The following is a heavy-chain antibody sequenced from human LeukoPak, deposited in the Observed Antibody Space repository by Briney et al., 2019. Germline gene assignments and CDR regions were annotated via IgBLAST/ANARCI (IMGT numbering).Heavy chain of an antibody. CDR3: ARVGCSSTSCYAGGWFDP. J-gene: IGHJ5*02. V-gene: IGHV3-53*01. CDR1: GFTVSSNY. Sequence: PGGSLRLSCAASGFTVSSNYMSWVRQAPGKGLEWVSVIYSGGSTYYADSVKGRFTISRDNSKYTLYLQMNSLRAEDTAVYYCARVGCSSTSCYAGGWFDPWGQGTLVTVSS. D-gene: IGHD2-2*01. CDR2: IYSGGST.